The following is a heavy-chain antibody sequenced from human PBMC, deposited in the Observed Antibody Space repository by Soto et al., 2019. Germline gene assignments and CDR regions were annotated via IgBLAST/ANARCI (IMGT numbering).Heavy chain of an antibody. CDR2: INAGNGNT. CDR1: GYTFTSYA. D-gene: IGHD3-9*01. V-gene: IGHV1-3*01. CDR3: ARGDPVLRYFDWLLQFDY. J-gene: IGHJ4*02. Sequence: ASVKVSCKASGYTFTSYAMHWVRQAPGQRLEWMGWINAGNGNTKYSQKFQGRVTITRDTSASTAYMELSSLRSEDTAVYYCARGDPVLRYFDWLLQFDYWGQGTLVTVSS.